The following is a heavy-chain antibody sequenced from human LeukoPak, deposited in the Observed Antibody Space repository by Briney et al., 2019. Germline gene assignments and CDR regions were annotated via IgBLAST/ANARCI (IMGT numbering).Heavy chain of an antibody. V-gene: IGHV4-59*12. J-gene: IGHJ4*02. CDR3: ARDPGMITFGGVIVTPYYFDY. Sequence: SETLSLTCTVSGGSISSYYWSWIRQPPGKGLEWIGYIYYSGSTNYNPSLKSRVTISVDTSKNQFSLKLSSVTAADTAVYYCARDPGMITFGGVIVTPYYFDYWGQGTLVTVSS. D-gene: IGHD3-16*02. CDR2: IYYSGST. CDR1: GGSISSYY.